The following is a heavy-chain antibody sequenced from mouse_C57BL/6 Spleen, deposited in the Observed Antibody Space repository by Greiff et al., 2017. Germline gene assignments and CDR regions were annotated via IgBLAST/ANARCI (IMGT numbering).Heavy chain of an antibody. V-gene: IGHV1-80*01. J-gene: IGHJ2*01. CDR3: ARNGAYYFDY. Sequence: VQLQQSGASVKISCKASGYAFSSYWMNWVKQRPGKGLEWIGQIYPGDGDTNYNGKFKGKATLTADKSSSTAYMQLSSLTSEDSAVYFCARNGAYYFDYWGQGTTRTVSS. CDR2: IYPGDGDT. CDR1: GYAFSSYW.